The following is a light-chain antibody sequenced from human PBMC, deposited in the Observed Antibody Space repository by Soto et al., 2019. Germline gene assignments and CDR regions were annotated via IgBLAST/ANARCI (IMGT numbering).Light chain of an antibody. CDR1: SSDVGGYNL. Sequence: QSVLTQPPSASGSLGQSVTISCTGTSSDVGGYNLVSWYQQHPGKAPKLIIYEVSKRPSGVPDRFSGSKSGNSASLTVSGLQAEDEADYYCSSYTSSSIVVFGGGTKVTVL. CDR3: SSYTSSSIVV. J-gene: IGLJ2*01. V-gene: IGLV2-8*01. CDR2: EVS.